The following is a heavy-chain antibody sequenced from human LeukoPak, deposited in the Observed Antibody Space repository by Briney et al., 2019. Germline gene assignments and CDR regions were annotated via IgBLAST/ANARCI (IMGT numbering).Heavy chain of an antibody. J-gene: IGHJ5*02. D-gene: IGHD2-15*01. CDR3: ARGKAYCSGGSCSYNWFDP. CDR2: INHSGST. CDR1: GGSFSGYY. V-gene: IGHV4-34*01. Sequence: PSETLSLTCAVYGGSFSGYYWGWIRQPPGKGLEWIGEINHSGSTNYNPSLKSRVTISVDTSKNQFSLKLSSVTAADTAVYYCARGKAYCSGGSCSYNWFDPWGQGTLVTVSS.